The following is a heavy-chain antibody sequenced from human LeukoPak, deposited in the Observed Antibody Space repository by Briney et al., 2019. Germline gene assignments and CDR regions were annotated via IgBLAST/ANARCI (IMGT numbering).Heavy chain of an antibody. J-gene: IGHJ6*04. CDR2: IYSSGST. CDR3: ARFTYTTRPSDV. Sequence: PSETLSLTCSVSGGSISGYYWSWIRQPPGQTLEWIGYIYSSGSTNYNPSLQSRVTMSVDTSMNQFSLRLSSVTAADTAVYYCARFTYTTRPSDVWGKGTTGTVSS. V-gene: IGHV4-4*09. CDR1: GGSISGYY. D-gene: IGHD3-16*01.